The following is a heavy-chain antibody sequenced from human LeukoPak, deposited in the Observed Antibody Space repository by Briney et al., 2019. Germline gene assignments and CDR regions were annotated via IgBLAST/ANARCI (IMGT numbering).Heavy chain of an antibody. CDR1: GFTFNTYT. CDR2: INTRSSNI. Sequence: GGSLRLSCAASGFTFNTYTMSWVRQAPGKGLEWVSSINTRSSNIYYADSVKGRFTVSRDNTKNSLYPQMNSLRAEDTAVYFCAKESGDCGADCLALNDYWGQGTLVTVSS. D-gene: IGHD2-21*02. J-gene: IGHJ4*02. CDR3: AKESGDCGADCLALNDY. V-gene: IGHV3-21*01.